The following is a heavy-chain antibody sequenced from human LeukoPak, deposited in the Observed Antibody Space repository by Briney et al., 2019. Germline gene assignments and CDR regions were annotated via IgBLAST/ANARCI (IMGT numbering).Heavy chain of an antibody. CDR2: ISSSSTK. V-gene: IGHV3-48*01. J-gene: IGHJ6*03. CDR1: GFTFSSYS. CDR3: AKGGGWEVQYYYYYMDV. Sequence: GGSLRLSCAASGFTFSSYSMNWVRQAPGKGLEWVSYISSSSTKYYADSMKGRFTISRDNAKNSLYLQMNSLRAEDTAVYYCAKGGGWEVQYYYYYMDVWGKGTTVTISS. D-gene: IGHD1-26*01.